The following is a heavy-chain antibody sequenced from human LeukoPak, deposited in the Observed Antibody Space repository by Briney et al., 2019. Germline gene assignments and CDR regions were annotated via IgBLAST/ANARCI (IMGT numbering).Heavy chain of an antibody. J-gene: IGHJ4*02. D-gene: IGHD3-16*02. Sequence: SETLSLTCAVYGGSFSGYYLSWIRQPPGKGLEWIGEINHSGSTNYNPSLKSRVTISVDTSKNQFSLKLSSVTAADTAVYHCARCLRAAIGGVIRLSRTYYFDYWGQGTLVTVSS. CDR3: ARCLRAAIGGVIRLSRTYYFDY. V-gene: IGHV4-34*01. CDR2: INHSGST. CDR1: GGSFSGYY.